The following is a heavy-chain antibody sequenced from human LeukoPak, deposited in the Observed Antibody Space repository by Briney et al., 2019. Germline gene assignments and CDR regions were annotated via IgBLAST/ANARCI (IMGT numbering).Heavy chain of an antibody. D-gene: IGHD3-10*01. V-gene: IGHV3-48*01. Sequence: GGSLRLSCAASGFTFSSYSMNWVRQAPGKGLEWVSYISSSGTTIYYADPVKGRFTISRDNAKNSLYLQMNSLRAEDTAVYYCARDRGDGYFGYWGQGTLVTVSS. CDR2: ISSSGTTI. J-gene: IGHJ4*02. CDR3: ARDRGDGYFGY. CDR1: GFTFSSYS.